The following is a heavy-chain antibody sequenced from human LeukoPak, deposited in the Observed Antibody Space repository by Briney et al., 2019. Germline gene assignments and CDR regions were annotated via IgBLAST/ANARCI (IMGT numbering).Heavy chain of an antibody. V-gene: IGHV3-48*03. CDR3: AGVYCSGGSCYSGWFDP. CDR2: ISSSGSTI. Sequence: PGGSLRLSCAASGFTFSSYEMNWVRQAPGKGLEWVSYISSSGSTIYYADSVKGRFTISRDNAKNSLYLQMNGLRAKDTAVYYCAGVYCSGGSCYSGWFDPWGQGTLVTVSS. J-gene: IGHJ5*02. D-gene: IGHD2-15*01. CDR1: GFTFSSYE.